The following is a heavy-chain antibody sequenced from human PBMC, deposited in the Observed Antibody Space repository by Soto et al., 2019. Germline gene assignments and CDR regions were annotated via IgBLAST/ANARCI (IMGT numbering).Heavy chain of an antibody. CDR1: GGYISSGGYY. D-gene: IGHD1-26*01. CDR3: ARAPVVGHFDY. CDR2: IYYSGST. V-gene: IGHV4-31*03. J-gene: IGHJ4*02. Sequence: PSEPLSLTSTVFGGYISSGGYYWSWIRQHPGKGLEWIGYIYYSGSTYYTPSLKSRVTISVDTSKNQFSLKLSSVTAADTAVYYCARAPVVGHFDYWGQGTLVTVSS.